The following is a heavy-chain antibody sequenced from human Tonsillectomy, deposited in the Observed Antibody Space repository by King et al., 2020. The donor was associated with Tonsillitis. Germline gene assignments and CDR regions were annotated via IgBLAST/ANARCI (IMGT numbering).Heavy chain of an antibody. V-gene: IGHV1-18*01. D-gene: IGHD1-26*01. CDR3: ARDMWDLRMDV. CDR2: ISAYNDDT. J-gene: IGHJ6*03. Sequence: QLVQSGGEVKKPGASAKVSCKASGYTFTSYGISWVRQAPGRGLEWMGWISAYNDDTNYAEKLQGRVTMTTDTSTSTAYMELRSLRSDDTAVYYCARDMWDLRMDVWGKGTTVTVSS. CDR1: GYTFTSYG.